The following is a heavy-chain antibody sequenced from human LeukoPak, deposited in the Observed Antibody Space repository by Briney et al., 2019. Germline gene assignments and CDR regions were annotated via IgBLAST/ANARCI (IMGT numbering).Heavy chain of an antibody. D-gene: IGHD6-13*01. J-gene: IGHJ4*02. CDR1: GYTFGNYG. CDR2: ISGINTNT. V-gene: IGHV1-18*01. Sequence: GASVKVSCKASGYTFGNYGIHWVRQAPGHGLEWMGWISGINTNTNYAQKVQGRVTMTADTSTATAYMELRSLRSDDTAVYYCARARFSSRNRDGYFDSWGEGTLVTVSS. CDR3: ARARFSSRNRDGYFDS.